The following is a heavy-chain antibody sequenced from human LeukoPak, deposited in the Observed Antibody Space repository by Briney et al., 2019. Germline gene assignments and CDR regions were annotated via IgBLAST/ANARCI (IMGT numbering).Heavy chain of an antibody. CDR3: TRVIVAVPGYFDYFDF. J-gene: IGHJ4*02. CDR2: MSNDGSLR. CDR1: GFTFSSYG. V-gene: IGHV3-30*03. D-gene: IGHD6-19*01. Sequence: GGSLRLSCAASGFTFSSYGMHWIRQAPGKGLEWVAVMSNDGSLRYHADSVKGRFTISRDNSKNTLYLQMNSLRVEDTAVYYCTRVIVAVPGYFDYFDFWGQGVLVTVSS.